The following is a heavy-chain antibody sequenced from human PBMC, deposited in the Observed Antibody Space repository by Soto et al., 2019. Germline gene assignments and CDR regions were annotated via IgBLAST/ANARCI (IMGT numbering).Heavy chain of an antibody. CDR2: IYFTGST. J-gene: IGHJ4*02. CDR1: GGSISSYY. CDR3: ARGREYYGSSGYHYYFDY. V-gene: IGHV4-59*01. D-gene: IGHD3-22*01. Sequence: PSETLSLTCTVSGGSISSYYWSWIRQPPGKGLEWIGYIYFTGSTNYNPSLKSRVTISVDTSKIQFSLKLSSVTAADTAVYYCARGREYYGSSGYHYYFDYWGQGTLVTVSS.